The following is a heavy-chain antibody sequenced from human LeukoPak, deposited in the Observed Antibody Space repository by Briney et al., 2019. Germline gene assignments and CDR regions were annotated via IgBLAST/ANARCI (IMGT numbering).Heavy chain of an antibody. D-gene: IGHD3-10*01. CDR1: GFTISSYS. CDR2: ISSSSSSYK. V-gene: IGHV3-21*01. J-gene: IGHJ3*02. Sequence: GGSLRLSCAASGFTISSYSMNWVRQAPGKGLEWVSCISSSSSSYKYYADSVKGRLTISRDNAKNSLYLQMNSLRAEDTAVYYCARGIVRGLSDAFDIWGQGTMVTVSS. CDR3: ARGIVRGLSDAFDI.